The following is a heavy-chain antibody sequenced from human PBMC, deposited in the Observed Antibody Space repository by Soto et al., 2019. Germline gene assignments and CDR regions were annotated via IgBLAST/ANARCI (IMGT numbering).Heavy chain of an antibody. D-gene: IGHD6-19*01. V-gene: IGHV4-59*01. J-gene: IGHJ5*02. CDR1: GGSISSYY. CDR3: ANLAVAGRGDWFDP. CDR2: IYYSGST. Sequence: QVQLQESGPGLVKPSETLSLTCTVSGGSISSYYWSWIRQPPGKGLEWIGYIYYSGSTNYNPSLKSRVTISVDTSKNQFSLKLSSVTAADTAVYYCANLAVAGRGDWFDPWGQGTLVTVSS.